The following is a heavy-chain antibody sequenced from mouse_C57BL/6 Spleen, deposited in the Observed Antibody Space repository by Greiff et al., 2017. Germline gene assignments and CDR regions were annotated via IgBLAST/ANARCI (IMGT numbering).Heavy chain of an antibody. V-gene: IGHV1-64*01. Sequence: QVQLQQPGAELVKPGASVKLSCKASGYTFTSYWMHWVKQRPGQGLEWIGMIHPNSGSTNYNEKFKSKATLTVDKPSSTAYMQLSSLTSEDSAVYYCARSTTVVARKAYWGQGTLVTVSA. D-gene: IGHD1-1*01. CDR1: GYTFTSYW. J-gene: IGHJ3*01. CDR2: IHPNSGST. CDR3: ARSTTVVARKAY.